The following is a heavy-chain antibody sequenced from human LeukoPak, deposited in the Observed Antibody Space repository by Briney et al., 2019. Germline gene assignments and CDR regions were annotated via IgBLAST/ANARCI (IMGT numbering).Heavy chain of an antibody. D-gene: IGHD3-22*01. Sequence: GGSLRLACAASGFTFSSYPMHWVRQAPGKGLEYVSAISSNGDSTYYANSVKGRFTISRDNSKNTLYLQMGSLRAEDMAVYYCARAYYDSGGYYYDYWGQGTLVTVSS. J-gene: IGHJ4*02. CDR2: ISSNGDST. V-gene: IGHV3-64*01. CDR3: ARAYYDSGGYYYDY. CDR1: GFTFSSYP.